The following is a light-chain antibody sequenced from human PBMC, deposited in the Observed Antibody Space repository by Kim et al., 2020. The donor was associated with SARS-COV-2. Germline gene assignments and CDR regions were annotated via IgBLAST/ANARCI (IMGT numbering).Light chain of an antibody. CDR2: YKSDSDK. J-gene: IGLJ3*02. CDR3: MIWHSSAWV. Sequence: LTCTLRSGINVGTYRIYWYQQKPGSPPQYLLKYKSDSDKQQGSGVPSRFSGSKDASANAGILLISGLQSEDEADYYCMIWHSSAWVFGGGTKLTVL. CDR1: SGINVGTYR. V-gene: IGLV5-45*02.